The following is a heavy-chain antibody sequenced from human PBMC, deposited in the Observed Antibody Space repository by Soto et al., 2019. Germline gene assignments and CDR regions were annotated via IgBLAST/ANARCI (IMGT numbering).Heavy chain of an antibody. J-gene: IGHJ3*02. Sequence: VESRRLAYGASGFTFRDYYISWIRQAPGKGVEWVSYISTSGSAIFYADSVKGRFTISRDNAKNSLYLQMKSLRAADTAVYYCPRVRWQRLGELAYDIWGDGIMVTDS. CDR1: GFTFRDYY. CDR3: PRVRWQRLGELAYDI. D-gene: IGHD3-16*01. V-gene: IGHV3-11*01. CDR2: ISTSGSAI.